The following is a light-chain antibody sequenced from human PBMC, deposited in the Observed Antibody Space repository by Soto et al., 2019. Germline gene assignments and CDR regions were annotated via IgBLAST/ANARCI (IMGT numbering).Light chain of an antibody. Sequence: EIVLTQSPGTQSLSPGERATLSCRASQSVNSAYLAWYQQKPGQAPRLLIYGASNRAAGIPDRFSGSGSVTDFTFTISRLEPEYFAVYYWQQYAESPPRLIFGGGTKVEIK. J-gene: IGKJ4*01. V-gene: IGKV3-20*01. CDR3: QQYAESPPRLI. CDR2: GAS. CDR1: QSVNSAY.